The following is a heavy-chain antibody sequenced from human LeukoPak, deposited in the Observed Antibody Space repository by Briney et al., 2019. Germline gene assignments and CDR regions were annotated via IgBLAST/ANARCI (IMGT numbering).Heavy chain of an antibody. Sequence: GGSLRLSCTASGFTFKNYAINWVRQAPGKGLEWVSRISGSGTTTDYADSVKGRFTVSRDNSKNTVYLQMTSLRAEDTAIYYCAKDSDISAFFGYWGQGTPVTVSS. CDR1: GFTFKNYA. CDR2: ISGSGTTT. D-gene: IGHD2-15*01. V-gene: IGHV3-23*01. CDR3: AKDSDISAFFGY. J-gene: IGHJ4*02.